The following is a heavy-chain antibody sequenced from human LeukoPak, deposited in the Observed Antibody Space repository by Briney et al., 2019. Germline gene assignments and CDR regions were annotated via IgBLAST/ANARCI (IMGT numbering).Heavy chain of an antibody. CDR2: TYYRSKWHY. CDR1: GDSVSSNTAA. J-gene: IGHJ3*02. V-gene: IGHV6-1*01. Sequence: SQTLSLTCAISGDSVSSNTAAWNWVRQSPSRGLEWLGRTYYRSKWHYEYAVSVRSRIIIDSDTSKNQVSLVLYSVTAADTAVYYCARLPRPHLYYSSSSGGGAFDIWGQGTMVTVSS. CDR3: ARLPRPHLYYSSSSGGGAFDI. D-gene: IGHD6-6*01.